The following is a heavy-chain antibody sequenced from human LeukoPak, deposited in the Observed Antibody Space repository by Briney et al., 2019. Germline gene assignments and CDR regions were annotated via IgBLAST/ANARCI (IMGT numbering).Heavy chain of an antibody. D-gene: IGHD3-9*01. CDR1: GYTLTELS. Sequence: ASVKVSCKVSGYTLTELSMHWVRQAPGKGLEWMGGFDPEDDETISAQRFQGRVTMTEDTSTDTAYMELSSLRSEDTAVYYCARSVKATTYYDILTGYSNLYGMDVWGQGTTVTVSS. J-gene: IGHJ6*02. CDR2: FDPEDDET. CDR3: ARSVKATTYYDILTGYSNLYGMDV. V-gene: IGHV1-24*01.